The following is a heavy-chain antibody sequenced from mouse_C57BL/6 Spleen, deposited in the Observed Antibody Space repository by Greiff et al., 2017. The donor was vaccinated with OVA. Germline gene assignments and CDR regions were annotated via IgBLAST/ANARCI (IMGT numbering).Heavy chain of an antibody. V-gene: IGHV5-6*01. Sequence: EVQRVESGGDLVKPGGSLKLSCAASGFTFSSYGMSWVRQTPDKRLEWVATISSGGSYTYYPDSVKGRFTISRDNAKNTLYLQMSSLKSEDTAMYYCARQGYDGRDYAMDYWGQGTSVTVSS. CDR3: ARQGYDGRDYAMDY. D-gene: IGHD2-2*01. CDR1: GFTFSSYG. CDR2: ISSGGSYT. J-gene: IGHJ4*01.